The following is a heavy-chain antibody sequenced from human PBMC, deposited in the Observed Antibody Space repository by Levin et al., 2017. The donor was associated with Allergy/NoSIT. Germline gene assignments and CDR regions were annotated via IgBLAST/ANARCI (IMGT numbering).Heavy chain of an antibody. CDR2: ISAYNGRT. V-gene: IGHV1-18*01. D-gene: IGHD1-26*01. CDR1: GYTFTNYA. Sequence: GGSLRLSCKASGYTFTNYAIIWVRQAPGQGLEWMGYISAYNGRTSYAQKVQGRVTMTTETSTSTVYMELRSLRSDDTAVYYCTREERNFVGATKGGLEYWGQGTLVTVSS. J-gene: IGHJ4*02. CDR3: TREERNFVGATKGGLEY.